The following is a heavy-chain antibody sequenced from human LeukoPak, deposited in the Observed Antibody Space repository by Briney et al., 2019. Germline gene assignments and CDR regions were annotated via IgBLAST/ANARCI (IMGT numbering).Heavy chain of an antibody. D-gene: IGHD6-19*01. J-gene: IGHJ4*02. Sequence: KPSETLSLTCTVSGGSISSSSYYWGWIRQPPGKGLEWIGSIYYSGSTFYNSSLKSRLTISVDTSKHQFSLKVSSVTAADTAVYYCARARRVAVAKPRGRLDYWGQGTLVSVSS. CDR3: ARARRVAVAKPRGRLDY. CDR2: IYYSGST. V-gene: IGHV4-39*01. CDR1: GGSISSSSYY.